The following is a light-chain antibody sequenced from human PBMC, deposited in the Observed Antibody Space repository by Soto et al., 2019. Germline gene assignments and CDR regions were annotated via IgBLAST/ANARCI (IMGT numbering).Light chain of an antibody. Sequence: QSFLTHPAAVSGTPGQSITISCTGTSRDLAIYNQVSWYQQQPGKAPKLMIYQVTNRPSGVSNRFSGSRSGNTASLTISGLQAEEEADYYCSSYTDRSHYVFGTGTKVTVL. CDR1: SRDLAIYNQ. CDR2: QVT. CDR3: SSYTDRSHYV. V-gene: IGLV2-14*01. J-gene: IGLJ1*01.